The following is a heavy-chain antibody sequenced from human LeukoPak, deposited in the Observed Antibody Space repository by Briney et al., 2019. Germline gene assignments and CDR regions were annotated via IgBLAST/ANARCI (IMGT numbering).Heavy chain of an antibody. D-gene: IGHD4-17*01. V-gene: IGHV3-23*01. J-gene: IGHJ6*02. CDR3: AKIPRLYGDYSDYYYYGMDV. CDR2: ISGSGGST. CDR1: GFTFSSYA. Sequence: GGSLRLSCAASGFTFSSYAMSWVRQAPGKGLEWVSAISGSGGSTYYADSVKGRFTISRDNSKNTLYLQMHSLRAEDTAVYYCAKIPRLYGDYSDYYYYGMDVWGQGTTVTVSS.